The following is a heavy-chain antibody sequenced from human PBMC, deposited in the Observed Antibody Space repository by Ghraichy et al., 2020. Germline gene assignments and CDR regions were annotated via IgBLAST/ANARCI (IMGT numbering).Heavy chain of an antibody. CDR1: GGSISSYY. CDR2: IYYSGST. Sequence: SETLSLTCTVSGGSISSYYWSWIRQPPGKGLEWIGYIYYSGSTNYNPSLKSRVTISVDTSKNQFSLKLSSVTAADTAVYYCARLIGITGTTFQYYFDYWGQGTLVTVSS. D-gene: IGHD1-7*01. V-gene: IGHV4-59*01. CDR3: ARLIGITGTTFQYYFDY. J-gene: IGHJ4*02.